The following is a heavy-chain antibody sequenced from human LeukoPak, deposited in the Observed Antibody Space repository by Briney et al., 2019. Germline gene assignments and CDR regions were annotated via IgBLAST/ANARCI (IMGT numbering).Heavy chain of an antibody. CDR1: VFSLSSYL. V-gene: IGHV3-7*01. J-gene: IGHJ4*02. CDR3: ARARYCDY. CDR2: IKQDGSEK. Sequence: GGSLRLSCATSVFSLSSYLMIWVRQAPGKGLEWVANIKQDGSEKNYVDSVKGRFTISRDNAKNSLYLQMNSLRAEDTAVYYCARARYCDYWGQGTLVTVSS. D-gene: IGHD2-15*01.